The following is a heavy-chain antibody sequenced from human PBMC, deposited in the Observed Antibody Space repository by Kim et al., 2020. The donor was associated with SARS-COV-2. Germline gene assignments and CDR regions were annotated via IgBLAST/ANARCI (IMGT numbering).Heavy chain of an antibody. Sequence: NYCNPSHKSRVTRSQDTYKNQFSRKLSSVTAADTAVYYCARELVAARPLDWGQGTLVTVSS. J-gene: IGHJ4*02. D-gene: IGHD6-6*01. V-gene: IGHV4-31*02. CDR3: ARELVAARPLD. CDR2: N.